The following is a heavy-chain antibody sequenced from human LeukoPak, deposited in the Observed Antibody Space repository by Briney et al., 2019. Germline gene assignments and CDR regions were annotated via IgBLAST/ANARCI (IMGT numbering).Heavy chain of an antibody. CDR1: GYTFTSCD. V-gene: IGHV1-8*01. J-gene: IGHJ4*02. D-gene: IGHD6-19*01. Sequence: GASVKVSCKAPGYTFTSCDINWVRQAPGQGLEWMGWMNPNSGNTGYGQSFQGRITMTRDISIGTAYMELSNLTSEDTAIYYCTRGSSGRRDNWGQGTLVTVSA. CDR2: MNPNSGNT. CDR3: TRGSSGRRDN.